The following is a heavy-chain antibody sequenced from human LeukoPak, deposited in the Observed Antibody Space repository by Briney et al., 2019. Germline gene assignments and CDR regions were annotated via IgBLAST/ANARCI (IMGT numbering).Heavy chain of an antibody. CDR1: GGSFSGYY. D-gene: IGHD3-10*01. CDR2: INHSGST. Sequence: PSETLSLTCAVYGGSFSGYYWSWIRQPPGKGLEWIGEINHSGSTNYNPSLKSRVTISVDTSKNQFSLKLSSVTAADTAVYYCARVDTMARWLIFDYWGQGTLVTVSS. J-gene: IGHJ4*02. V-gene: IGHV4-34*01. CDR3: ARVDTMARWLIFDY.